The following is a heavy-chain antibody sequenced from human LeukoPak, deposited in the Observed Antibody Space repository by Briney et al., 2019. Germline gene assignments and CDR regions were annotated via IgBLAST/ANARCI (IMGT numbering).Heavy chain of an antibody. CDR3: ARPLVAYGDSTNWFDP. Sequence: ASVKVSCKASGYTFTNYAISWVRQAPGQGLEWMGWISAYNGNTKYTQKFQGRVTMTRDTSTSTAYMELRSLRSDDTAVYYCARPLVAYGDSTNWFDPWGQGTLVTVSS. J-gene: IGHJ5*02. D-gene: IGHD4-17*01. CDR2: ISAYNGNT. CDR1: GYTFTNYA. V-gene: IGHV1-18*01.